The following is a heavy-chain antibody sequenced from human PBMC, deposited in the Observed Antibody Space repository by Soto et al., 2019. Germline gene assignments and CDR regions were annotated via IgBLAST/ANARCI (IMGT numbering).Heavy chain of an antibody. J-gene: IGHJ4*02. CDR3: ARYE. V-gene: IGHV3-7*01. D-gene: IGHD3-3*01. CDR2: IKSDGSEK. Sequence: EVQLVESGGGLVQPGGSLRLSCAASGFTFSNYCMTWVRQATGKGLEWVASIKSDGSEKQYVDSVKGRFTISTDNAKKSHSLQMNTLLAEDMPVDYGARYEWSQGTLVTVSS. CDR1: GFTFSNYC.